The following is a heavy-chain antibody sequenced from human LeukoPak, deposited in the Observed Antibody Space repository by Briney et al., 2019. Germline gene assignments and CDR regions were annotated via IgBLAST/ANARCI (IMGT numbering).Heavy chain of an antibody. Sequence: GGSLRLSCAASGFTFSSYGMHWLRQAPGKGLEWVAFMRYDGSNKYYADSVKGRFTISRDNSKNTLYLQMSSLRAEETAVYYCAKDRYGGSDYWGQGTLVTVSS. J-gene: IGHJ4*02. CDR2: MRYDGSNK. V-gene: IGHV3-30*02. D-gene: IGHD4-23*01. CDR3: AKDRYGGSDY. CDR1: GFTFSSYG.